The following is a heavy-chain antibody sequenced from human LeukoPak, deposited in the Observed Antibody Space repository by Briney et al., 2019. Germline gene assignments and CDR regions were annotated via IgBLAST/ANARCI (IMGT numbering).Heavy chain of an antibody. CDR1: GFNFSDYY. CDR2: ISISSTYT. Sequence: PGGSLRLSCAASGFNFSDYYMTWIRQAPGKGLEWVSDISISSTYTNHADSVKGRFTISRDNAKNSLYLQMNSLRGEDTAVYYCARASAPPSFYYYYGMDVWGQGTTVTVSS. J-gene: IGHJ6*02. V-gene: IGHV3-11*06. CDR3: ARASAPPSFYYYYGMDV.